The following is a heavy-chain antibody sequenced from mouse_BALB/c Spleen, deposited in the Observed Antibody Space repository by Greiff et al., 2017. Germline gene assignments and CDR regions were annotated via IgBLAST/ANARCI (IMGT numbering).Heavy chain of an antibody. V-gene: IGHV1-7*01. CDR2: INPSTGYT. J-gene: IGHJ2*01. CDR1: GYTFTSYW. D-gene: IGHD1-2*01. CDR3: ARVEVYGYDDY. Sequence: QVQLQQSGAELAKPGASVKMSCKASGYTFTSYWMHWVKQRPGQGLEWIGYINPSTGYTEYNQKFKDKATLTADKSSSTAYMQLSSLTSEDSAVYYCARVEVYGYDDYWGQGTTLTVSS.